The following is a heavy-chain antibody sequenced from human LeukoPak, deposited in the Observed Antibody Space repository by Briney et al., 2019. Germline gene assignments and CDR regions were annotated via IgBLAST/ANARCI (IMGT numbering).Heavy chain of an antibody. CDR2: ISGDGRDT. CDR1: GFSFGNHA. J-gene: IGHJ4*02. Sequence: PGGSLRLSCAASGFSFGNHAMIWVRQAAGRGLQWVSSISGDGRDTFYADSVKGRFPVSRDNSKTTMFLQMNSLRVEDTALYYCARGARLQPMGEFWGQGTLVTVSS. CDR3: ARGARLQPMGEF. V-gene: IGHV3-23*01. D-gene: IGHD4-11*01.